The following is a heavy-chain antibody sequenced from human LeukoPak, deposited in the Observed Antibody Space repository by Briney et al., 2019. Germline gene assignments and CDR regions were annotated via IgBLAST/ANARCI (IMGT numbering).Heavy chain of an antibody. D-gene: IGHD3-16*01. Sequence: GASVKVSCKASGYTFTSFGISWVRQVPGQGFEWMGWINPNSGGTNYAQKFQGRVTMTRDTSISTAYMELSRLRSDDTAVYYCARGYGRYYYYGMDVWGQGTTVTVSS. V-gene: IGHV1-2*02. CDR1: GYTFTSFG. J-gene: IGHJ6*02. CDR3: ARGYGRYYYYGMDV. CDR2: INPNSGGT.